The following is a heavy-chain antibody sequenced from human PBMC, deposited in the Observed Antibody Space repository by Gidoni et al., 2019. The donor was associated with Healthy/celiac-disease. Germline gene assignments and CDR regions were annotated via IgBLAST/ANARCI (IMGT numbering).Heavy chain of an antibody. V-gene: IGHV3-11*01. CDR3: ARDDSADAGYYYYGMDV. J-gene: IGHJ6*02. CDR1: GFTFSAYY. Sequence: QVQLVESGGGLVKPGGSLRLSCPASGFTFSAYYMRWLRQAPGKGLEWVSYISSSGSTIYYADSVKGRFTISRDNAKNSLYLQMNSLRAEDTAVYYCARDDSADAGYYYYGMDVWGQGTTVTVSS. D-gene: IGHD3-22*01. CDR2: ISSSGSTI.